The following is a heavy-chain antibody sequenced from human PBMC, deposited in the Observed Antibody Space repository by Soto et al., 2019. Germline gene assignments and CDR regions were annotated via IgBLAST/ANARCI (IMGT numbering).Heavy chain of an antibody. CDR2: IYHSGST. Sequence: QLQLQESGSGLVKPSQTLSLTCAVSGGSISSGGYSWSWIRQPPGKGLEWIGYIYHSGSTYYNPSLKSRVTISVDRSKNQFSLKLSSVTAADTAVYYCASAEFYYDSSGYYPEGYWFDPWGQGTLVTVSS. D-gene: IGHD3-22*01. CDR3: ASAEFYYDSSGYYPEGYWFDP. J-gene: IGHJ5*02. V-gene: IGHV4-30-2*01. CDR1: GGSISSGGYS.